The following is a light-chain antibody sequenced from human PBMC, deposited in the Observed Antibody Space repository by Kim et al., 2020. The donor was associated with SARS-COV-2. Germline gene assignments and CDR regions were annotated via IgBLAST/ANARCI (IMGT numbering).Light chain of an antibody. Sequence: EVVMRQFPATLSGSPGERVTLSCRASQSVRCDLAWYQQNPGQAPRRLISGASIRATGIPARFSGSVSGTEFTLTINSLQSEDFAVYYCQQYNTWPPLTFGGGTKVDIK. V-gene: IGKV3-15*01. CDR3: QQYNTWPPLT. CDR2: GAS. J-gene: IGKJ4*01. CDR1: QSVRCD.